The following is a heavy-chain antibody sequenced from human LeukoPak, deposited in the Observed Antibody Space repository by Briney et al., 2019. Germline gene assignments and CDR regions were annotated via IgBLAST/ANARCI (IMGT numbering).Heavy chain of an antibody. V-gene: IGHV4-30-4*01. D-gene: IGHD3-9*01. CDR3: ARERRYYDTLTGYHGGNWFDP. CDR2: IYYSGST. J-gene: IGHJ5*02. CDR1: GGSISSGDYY. Sequence: SETLSLTCTVSGGSISSGDYYWSWIRQPPGKGLEWIGYIYYSGSTYYNPSLKSRVTISVDTSKNQFSLKLSSVTAADTAVYYCARERRYYDTLTGYHGGNWFDPWGQGTLVTVSS.